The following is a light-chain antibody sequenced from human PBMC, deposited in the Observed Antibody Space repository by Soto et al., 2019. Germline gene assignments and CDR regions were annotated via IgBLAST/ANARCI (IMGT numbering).Light chain of an antibody. V-gene: IGKV4-1*01. J-gene: IGKJ4*01. CDR3: QQYYSTPLT. CDR1: QSVLYNSNNKNY. Sequence: IVMTRSPDSLSVSLGERATINCKSSQSVLYNSNNKNYLAWYQQKQGQPPKLLIYGASTRESGVPDRFSGSGSGTDFTLTISSLQAEDVAVYYCQQYYSTPLTFGGGTKVDIK. CDR2: GAS.